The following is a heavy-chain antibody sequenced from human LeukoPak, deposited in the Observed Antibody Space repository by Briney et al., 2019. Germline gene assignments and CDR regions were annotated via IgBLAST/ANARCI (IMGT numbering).Heavy chain of an antibody. J-gene: IGHJ5*02. D-gene: IGHD2-15*01. V-gene: IGHV1-18*04. CDR2: ISAYNGNT. Sequence: ASVKVSCKASGYTFTGYYMHWVRQAPRQGLEWMGWISAYNGNTNYAQKLQGRVTMTTDTSTSTADMELRRLRYDDTAAYYCARGPLEYCSGGTCYSGRNWFDPWGQGTLVTVSS. CDR1: GYTFTGYY. CDR3: ARGPLEYCSGGTCYSGRNWFDP.